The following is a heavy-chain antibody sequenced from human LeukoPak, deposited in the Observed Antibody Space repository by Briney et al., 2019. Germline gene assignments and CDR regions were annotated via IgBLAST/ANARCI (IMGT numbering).Heavy chain of an antibody. J-gene: IGHJ4*02. D-gene: IGHD2-21*02. CDR3: ARGRGVTYLDY. V-gene: IGHV4-61*02. CDR1: GGSISSGIYY. Sequence: SETLSLTCTVSGGSISSGIYYWSWIRQPAGKGLEWIGRIYTSGSTNYNPSLKSRVTISADTSKNQFSLKLISVTPADTAVYYCARGRGVTYLDYWGQGTPVTVSS. CDR2: IYTSGST.